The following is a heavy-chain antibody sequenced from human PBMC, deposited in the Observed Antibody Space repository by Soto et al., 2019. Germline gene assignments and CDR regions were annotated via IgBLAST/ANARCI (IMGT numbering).Heavy chain of an antibody. J-gene: IGHJ6*02. V-gene: IGHV1-2*04. CDR3: AREEPPYDYVWGSYGMDV. CDR2: INPNSGGT. D-gene: IGHD3-16*01. Sequence: ASVKVSCKASGSTFTGYYMHWVRQAPGQGLEWMGWINPNSGGTNYAQKFQAWVTMTRDTSISTAYMELSRLRSDDTAVYYCAREEPPYDYVWGSYGMDVWGQGTTVTVSS. CDR1: GSTFTGYY.